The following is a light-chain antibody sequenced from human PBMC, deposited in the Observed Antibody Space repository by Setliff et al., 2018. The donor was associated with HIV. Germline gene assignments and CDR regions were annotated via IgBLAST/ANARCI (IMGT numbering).Light chain of an antibody. CDR1: SSGVGGYNY. CDR2: EVS. Sequence: QSALTQPASVSGSPGQSITSSCTGTSSGVGGYNYVSWYQQHPGKAPKLMIYEVSNRPSGVSDRFSGSKSGNTASLTISGLQTEDEADYFCSSYTSSSPLYVFGTGTKVT. J-gene: IGLJ1*01. CDR3: SSYTSSSPLYV. V-gene: IGLV2-14*01.